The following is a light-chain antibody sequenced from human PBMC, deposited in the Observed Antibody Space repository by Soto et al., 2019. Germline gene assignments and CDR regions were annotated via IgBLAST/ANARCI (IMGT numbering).Light chain of an antibody. V-gene: IGKV1-39*01. Sequence: DIQMTQSPSSLSASVGDRVTITCRASQSVSNYLTWYQHKPGKAPRLLLYAASSLQSGVLLRFSGSGSGTDFTLTISSLQPEDFATYYCQQSYTTPWTFGQGTKVEIK. J-gene: IGKJ1*01. CDR2: AAS. CDR1: QSVSNY. CDR3: QQSYTTPWT.